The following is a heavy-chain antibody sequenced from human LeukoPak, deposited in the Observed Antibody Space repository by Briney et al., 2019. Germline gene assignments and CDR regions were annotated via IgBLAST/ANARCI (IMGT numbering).Heavy chain of an antibody. CDR1: YGSISSYY. D-gene: IGHD6-25*01. J-gene: IGHJ4*02. CDR2: IYSSGIT. CDR3: ARSGGFGSDY. Sequence: SETLSLTCIVPYGSISSYYWSWIRQPPGKGLEWIGQIYSSGITNYSPSLKSRVTISVDTSKNQFSLKLTSVTAADTAVYFCARSGGFGSDYWGQGTLVTVSS. V-gene: IGHV4-59*01.